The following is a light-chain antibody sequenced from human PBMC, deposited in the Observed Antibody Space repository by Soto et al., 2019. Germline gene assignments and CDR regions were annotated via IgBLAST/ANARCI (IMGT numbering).Light chain of an antibody. CDR2: DAS. Sequence: DIQMTQSPSTLSASVGDRVTITCRASQSISSWLAWYQQKTGNAPKLLISDASTLESGVPSRFSGSGAGTDFTLTISRLPHDYVATYYCQQYSSYYTFGQGTKLEIK. CDR1: QSISSW. V-gene: IGKV1-5*01. CDR3: QQYSSYYT. J-gene: IGKJ2*01.